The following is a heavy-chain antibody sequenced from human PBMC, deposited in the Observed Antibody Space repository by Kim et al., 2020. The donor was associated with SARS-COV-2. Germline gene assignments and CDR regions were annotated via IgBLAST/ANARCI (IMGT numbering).Heavy chain of an antibody. CDR3: AKARDQFYYGSGSYYTVGGDYDY. V-gene: IGHV3-23*01. D-gene: IGHD3-10*01. Sequence: GGSLRLSCVTSGFSFSNYAMTWVRQAPGKGLEWVSGISGSGGSTHFADSVKGRLTISRDNSKNTVYLQMNSLRVEDTAVYYCAKARDQFYYGSGSYYTVGGDYDYWGQGTRVTVSS. CDR1: GFSFSNYA. CDR2: ISGSGGST. J-gene: IGHJ4*02.